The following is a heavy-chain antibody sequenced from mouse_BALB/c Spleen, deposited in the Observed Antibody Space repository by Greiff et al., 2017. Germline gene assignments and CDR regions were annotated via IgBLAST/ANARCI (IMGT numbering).Heavy chain of an antibody. CDR2: ISSGGSYT. V-gene: IGHV5-9-4*01. Sequence: EVQLVESGGGLVKPGGSLKLSCAASGFTFSSYAMSWVRQSPEKRLEWVAEISSGGSYTYYPDTVTGRFTISRDNAKNTLYLEMSSLRSEDTAMYYCASRAAPFAYWGQGTLVTVSA. J-gene: IGHJ3*01. CDR1: GFTFSSYA. CDR3: ASRAAPFAY.